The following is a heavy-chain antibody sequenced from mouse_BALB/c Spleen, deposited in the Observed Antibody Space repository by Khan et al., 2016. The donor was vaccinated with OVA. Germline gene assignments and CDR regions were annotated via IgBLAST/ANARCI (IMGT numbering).Heavy chain of an antibody. V-gene: IGHV5-9*02. CDR3: ARPSYYGNPWFTY. CDR2: ISGTGIYT. J-gene: IGHJ3*01. Sequence: EVELVESGGGLVKPGGSLKLSCAPSGFAFSSYDMSWVRQTPEKRLEWVATISGTGIYTYYPASVKGRFTIFRDNARNTLYLQMSSLRYEETALYYCARPSYYGNPWFTYWGQGTLVTVSA. CDR1: GFAFSSYD. D-gene: IGHD2-10*01.